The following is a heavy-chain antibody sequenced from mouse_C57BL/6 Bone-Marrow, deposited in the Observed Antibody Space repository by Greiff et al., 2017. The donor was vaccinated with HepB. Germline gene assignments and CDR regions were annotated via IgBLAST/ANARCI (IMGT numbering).Heavy chain of an antibody. CDR2: IYPGSGNT. V-gene: IGHV1-84*01. CDR3: ARQDKNLDYYGSSYCDY. Sequence: QVQLQQSGPELVKPGASVKISCKASGYTFTDYYINWVKQRPGQGLEWIGWIYPGSGNTKYNEKFKGKATLTVDTSSSTAYMQLSSLTSEDSAVYCCARQDKNLDYYGSSYCDYWGQGTTLTVSS. J-gene: IGHJ2*01. CDR1: GYTFTDYY. D-gene: IGHD1-1*01.